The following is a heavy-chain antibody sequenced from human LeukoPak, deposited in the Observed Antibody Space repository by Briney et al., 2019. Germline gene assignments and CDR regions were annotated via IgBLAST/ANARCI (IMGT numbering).Heavy chain of an antibody. CDR2: IYYSGNT. D-gene: IGHD3-22*01. CDR3: ARDRDSSGLRDFDL. CDR1: GDSLSSSY. V-gene: IGHV4-59*01. J-gene: IGHJ2*01. Sequence: SETLSLTCTLPGDSLSSSYRRWIRQPPGKGLEWIGYIYYSGNTNYNPSLKSRVSISIDTSKNQFSLQLSSVTAADTAVYYCARDRDSSGLRDFDLWGRGTLVTVSA.